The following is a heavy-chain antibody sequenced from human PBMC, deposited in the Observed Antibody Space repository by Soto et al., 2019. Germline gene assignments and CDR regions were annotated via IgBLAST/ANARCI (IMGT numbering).Heavy chain of an antibody. CDR1: RYALTCLS. Sequence: GASAKLSCKESRYALTCLSMRWVRHAPGKGLEWMGGFDPEDGETIYAQKFQGRVTMTEDTATDTAYMELSSLRSEDTAVYYCATHRSGRFLEWSPEGSLGYWGQGTLVTVSS. CDR2: FDPEDGET. J-gene: IGHJ4*02. D-gene: IGHD3-3*01. CDR3: ATHRSGRFLEWSPEGSLGY. V-gene: IGHV1-24*01.